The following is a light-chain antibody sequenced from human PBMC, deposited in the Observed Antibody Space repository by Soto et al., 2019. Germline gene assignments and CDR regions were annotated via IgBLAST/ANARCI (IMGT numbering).Light chain of an antibody. CDR2: WAS. V-gene: IGKV4-1*01. CDR1: QSVLYNSKNY. CDR3: QQFYSTPLI. Sequence: DIVMTQTPDSLAVSLGERATINCKSSQSVLYNSKNYLAWYQQKPGQPPKVIMYWASTREFGVPDRFSGSGSGRDFTLTITNVQAEDVAVYYCQQFYSTPLIFGGGTKVEIK. J-gene: IGKJ4*01.